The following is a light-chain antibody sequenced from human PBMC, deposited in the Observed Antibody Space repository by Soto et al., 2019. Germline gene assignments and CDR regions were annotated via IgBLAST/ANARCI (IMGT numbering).Light chain of an antibody. CDR3: QHYGNSPT. J-gene: IGKJ1*01. Sequence: EIVLTQSPGTLSLSPGDGATLSCRASQSVSSGYLAWYQQKPGQAPRLLIYGASRRATGIPDRFSGSGSGTDFTHSISRLEPEDFAVYWCQHYGNSPTFGQGTKVHIK. CDR1: QSVSSGY. V-gene: IGKV3-20*01. CDR2: GAS.